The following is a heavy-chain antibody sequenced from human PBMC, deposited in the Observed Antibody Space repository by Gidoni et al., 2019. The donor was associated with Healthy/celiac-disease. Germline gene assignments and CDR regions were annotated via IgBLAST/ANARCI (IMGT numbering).Heavy chain of an antibody. CDR3: ARDSKIAARPDYYYGMDV. Sequence: EVQLVESGGGLVKPGGSLRLSCAASGFTFSRYSMNWVRQAPGKGLEWVSSIRSSSSYIYYADSVKGRFTISRDNAKNSLYLQMNSLRAEDTAVYYCARDSKIAARPDYYYGMDVWGQGTTVTVSS. D-gene: IGHD6-6*01. CDR2: IRSSSSYI. V-gene: IGHV3-21*01. J-gene: IGHJ6*02. CDR1: GFTFSRYS.